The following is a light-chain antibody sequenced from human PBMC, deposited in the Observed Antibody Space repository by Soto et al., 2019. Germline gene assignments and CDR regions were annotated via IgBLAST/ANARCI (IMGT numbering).Light chain of an antibody. J-gene: IGKJ1*01. V-gene: IGKV3-15*01. Sequence: EVVMAQSPATLSVSPGERATLSCRASQSVSSDLGWYQQKPGQAPRLLIYDASTRATGVPARFSGSGSGTEFTLTISSLQSEDFAVYYCQQYNSWPRTFG. CDR2: DAS. CDR1: QSVSSD. CDR3: QQYNSWPRT.